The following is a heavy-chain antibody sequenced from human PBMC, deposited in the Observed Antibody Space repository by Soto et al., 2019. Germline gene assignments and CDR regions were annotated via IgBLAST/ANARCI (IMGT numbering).Heavy chain of an antibody. D-gene: IGHD6-6*01. CDR3: AGRPPVAALPHYSYAMDV. Sequence: PGEALKISCKGSGYSFTSYWIGWVRQMPGKGLEWMGIIYPGDSDTRYSPSFQGQVTISADKSISTAYLQWSSLKASDTAMYDCAGRPPVAALPHYSYAMDVRGQGITVTLSS. J-gene: IGHJ6*02. V-gene: IGHV5-51*01. CDR1: GYSFTSYW. CDR2: IYPGDSDT.